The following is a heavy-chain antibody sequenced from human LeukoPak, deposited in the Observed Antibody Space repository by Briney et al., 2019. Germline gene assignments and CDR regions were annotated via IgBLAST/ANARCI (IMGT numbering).Heavy chain of an antibody. V-gene: IGHV4-4*09. J-gene: IGHJ4*02. CDR1: GGSISSNY. Sequence: PSETLSLTCTVSGGSISSNYWSWIRQPPGKGLEWIGYINTSGSTNYNPSLKSRASISLDTSRNQFSLKLTSVTAADTAVYYCARRGNWGFFDYWGQGILVSVSS. CDR2: INTSGST. CDR3: ARRGNWGFFDY. D-gene: IGHD7-27*01.